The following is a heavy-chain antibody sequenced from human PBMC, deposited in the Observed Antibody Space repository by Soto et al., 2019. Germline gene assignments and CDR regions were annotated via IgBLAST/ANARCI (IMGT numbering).Heavy chain of an antibody. D-gene: IGHD3-10*01. CDR3: ARGELWFGIDYYYGMDV. J-gene: IGHJ6*02. V-gene: IGHV3-33*01. CDR1: GFTFSSYG. CDR2: IWYDGSNK. Sequence: PGGSLRLSCAASGFTFSSYGMHWVRQAPGKGLEWVAVIWYDGSNKYYADSVKGRFTISRDNSKNTLYLQMNSLRAEDTAVYYCARGELWFGIDYYYGMDVWGQGTTVTVSS.